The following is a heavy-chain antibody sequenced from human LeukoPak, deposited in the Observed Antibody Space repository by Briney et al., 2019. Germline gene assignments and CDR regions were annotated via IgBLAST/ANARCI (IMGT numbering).Heavy chain of an antibody. J-gene: IGHJ4*02. Sequence: GGSLRLSCAASGFTFSNAWMSWVRQAPGKGLEWVGRIKSKTDGGTTDYAAPVKGRFTISRDDSKNTPYLQMNSLKTEDTAVYYCTTDFITGTPRHDYWGQGTLVTVSS. V-gene: IGHV3-15*01. CDR1: GFTFSNAW. D-gene: IGHD1-7*01. CDR3: TTDFITGTPRHDY. CDR2: IKSKTDGGTT.